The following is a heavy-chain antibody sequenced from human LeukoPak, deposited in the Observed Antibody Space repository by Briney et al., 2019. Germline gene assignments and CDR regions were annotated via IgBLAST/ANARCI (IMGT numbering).Heavy chain of an antibody. J-gene: IGHJ4*02. CDR2: ISGSDGGT. V-gene: IGHV3-23*01. D-gene: IGHD6-19*01. CDR1: GFTFSTYA. CDR3: AKDLIWLAYYFDH. Sequence: AGSLRLSCAASGFTFSTYAMSWVRQAPGKGLDWVSAISGSDGGTYYADSVRSRFAISRDNSKSTLYLQMNSLRAEDTAVYYCAKDLIWLAYYFDHWGQGSLVTVSS.